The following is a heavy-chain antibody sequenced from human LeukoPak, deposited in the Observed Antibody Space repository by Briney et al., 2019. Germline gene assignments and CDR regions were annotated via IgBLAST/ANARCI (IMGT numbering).Heavy chain of an antibody. CDR2: ISYDGSNK. V-gene: IGHV3-30*18. J-gene: IGHJ6*02. D-gene: IGHD2-2*02. Sequence: PGGSLRLSCAASGFTFSSYGMHWVRQAPGKGLEWVAVISYDGSNKYYADSVKGRFTISRDNSKNTLYLQMNSLRAEDTAVYYCAKGMVVPAAIGPFYGMDVWGQGTTVTVSS. CDR3: AKGMVVPAAIGPFYGMDV. CDR1: GFTFSSYG.